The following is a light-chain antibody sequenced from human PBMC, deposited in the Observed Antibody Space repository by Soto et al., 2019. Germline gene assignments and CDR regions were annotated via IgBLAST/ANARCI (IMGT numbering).Light chain of an antibody. J-gene: IGKJ1*01. CDR1: QGISNY. CDR3: QKYNSDPRT. Sequence: DIQMTQSPSSLSASVGDRVTITCRASQGISNYLAWYQQKPGKVPTLLIYAASTLQSGVPSRFSGSGSGTDFTLTISSLQPEDVATYDCQKYNSDPRTFGKGTQVEIK. V-gene: IGKV1-27*01. CDR2: AAS.